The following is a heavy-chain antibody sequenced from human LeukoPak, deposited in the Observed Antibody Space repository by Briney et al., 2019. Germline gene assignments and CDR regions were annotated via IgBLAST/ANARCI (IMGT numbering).Heavy chain of an antibody. CDR3: ARGATSYDYVWGSYRYRVAFGI. D-gene: IGHD3-16*02. J-gene: IGHJ3*02. CDR1: GGSFSGYY. CDR2: INHSGST. Sequence: SETLSLTCAAYGGSFSGYYWSWIRQPPGKGLEWIGEINHSGSTNYNPSLKSRVTISVDTSKNQFSLKLSSVTAADTAVYYCARGATSYDYVWGSYRYRVAFGIWGQGTMVTVSS. V-gene: IGHV4-34*01.